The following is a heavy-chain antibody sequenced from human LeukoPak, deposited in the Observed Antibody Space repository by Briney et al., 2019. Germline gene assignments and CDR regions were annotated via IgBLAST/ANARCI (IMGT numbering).Heavy chain of an antibody. CDR1: GGSISSGGYY. Sequence: SETLSLTCTVSGGSISSGGYYWSWIRQPPGKGLEWIGYIYHSGSTYYNPSLKSRVTISVDRSKNQFSLKLSSVTAADTAVYYCARGGAILGYSYGYFDYWGQGTLVTVSS. D-gene: IGHD5-18*01. J-gene: IGHJ4*02. V-gene: IGHV4-30-2*01. CDR2: IYHSGST. CDR3: ARGGAILGYSYGYFDY.